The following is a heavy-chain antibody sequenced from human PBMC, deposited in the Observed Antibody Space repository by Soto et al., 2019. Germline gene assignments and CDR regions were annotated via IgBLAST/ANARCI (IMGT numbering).Heavy chain of an antibody. CDR3: AKDVGEGDGY. CDR1: GFTFDDYA. J-gene: IGHJ4*02. V-gene: IGHV3-43*01. Sequence: WGSLRLSCAASGFTFDDYAMHWVRQAPWKGLELIAIYSWAGGSTFPADYVQGRFTISRDNSKNSLYLKMRSLTPAATDLYYCAKDVGEGDGYWGRGTLVTVSS. CDR2: YSWAGGST.